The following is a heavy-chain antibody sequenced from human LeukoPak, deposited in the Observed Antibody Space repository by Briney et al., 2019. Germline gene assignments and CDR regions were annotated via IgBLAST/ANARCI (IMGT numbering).Heavy chain of an antibody. Sequence: GGSLRLSCAASGFTFSSYWMSWVRQAPGKGLEWVANIKQDGSEKYYVDFVKGRFTISRDNAKNSLYLQMNSLRAEDTAVYYCARALEMATIIYWGQGTLVTVSS. D-gene: IGHD5-24*01. V-gene: IGHV3-7*01. J-gene: IGHJ4*02. CDR2: IKQDGSEK. CDR1: GFTFSSYW. CDR3: ARALEMATIIY.